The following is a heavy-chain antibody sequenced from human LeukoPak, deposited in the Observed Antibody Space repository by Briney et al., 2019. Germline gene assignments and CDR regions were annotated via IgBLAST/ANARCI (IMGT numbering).Heavy chain of an antibody. CDR1: GFTFSSNG. CDR3: AKDLTPSYYYYGMDV. Sequence: PGGSRSLSCAASGFTFSSNGMHWVRQAPGKGLEWVAVISSDGSNKYYPDSVKGRFTIPRDNSKNTLYVQMNSLRAEDTAVYYCAKDLTPSYYYYGMDVWGQGTTVTVSS. J-gene: IGHJ6*02. CDR2: ISSDGSNK. V-gene: IGHV3-30*18.